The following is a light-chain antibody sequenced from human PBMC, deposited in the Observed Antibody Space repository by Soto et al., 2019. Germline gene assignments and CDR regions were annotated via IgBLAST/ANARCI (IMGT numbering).Light chain of an antibody. Sequence: EVVMTQSPATLSVSPGDKVSLSCRANQTISNTLAWYQQKPGQAPRLLIYAASNRATGVSARFSGSGSGTEFTLTISSLQSEDFTIYYCQYYNNWLATFGGGTKVDIK. J-gene: IGKJ4*01. CDR3: QYYNNWLAT. V-gene: IGKV3-15*01. CDR2: AAS. CDR1: QTISNT.